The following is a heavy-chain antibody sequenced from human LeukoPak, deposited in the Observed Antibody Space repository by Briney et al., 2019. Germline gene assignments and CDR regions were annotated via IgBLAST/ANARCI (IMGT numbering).Heavy chain of an antibody. CDR1: GFAFSSYG. D-gene: IGHD4-17*01. J-gene: IGHJ4*02. CDR2: ISYDGSNK. Sequence: GGSLRLSCAASGFAFSSYGMHWVRQAPGKGLEWVAVISYDGSNKYYADSVKGRFTISRDNSKNTLYLQMNSLRAEDTAVYYCAKEMTTVTTFSLDYWGQGTLVTVSS. V-gene: IGHV3-30*18. CDR3: AKEMTTVTTFSLDY.